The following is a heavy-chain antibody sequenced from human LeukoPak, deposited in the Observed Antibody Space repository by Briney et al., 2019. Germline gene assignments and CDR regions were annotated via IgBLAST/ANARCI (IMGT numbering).Heavy chain of an antibody. CDR1: GFTFSSYS. J-gene: IGHJ6*03. Sequence: PGGSLRLSCAASGFTFSSYSMNWVRQAPGKGLEWVSFISSSSSYIYYADSVKGRFTISRDNAKNSLYLQMNSLRAEDTAAYYCASLEGATGYYYMDVWGKGTTVTVSS. CDR3: ASLEGATGYYYMDV. CDR2: ISSSSSYI. V-gene: IGHV3-21*01. D-gene: IGHD1-26*01.